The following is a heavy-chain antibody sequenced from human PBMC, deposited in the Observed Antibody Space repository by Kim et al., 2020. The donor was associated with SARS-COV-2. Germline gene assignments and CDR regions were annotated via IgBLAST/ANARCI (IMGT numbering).Heavy chain of an antibody. J-gene: IGHJ6*02. Sequence: GGSLRLSCAASGFTFSSYDMHWVRQATGKGLEWVSAIGTAGDTYYPGSVKGRFTISRENAKNSLYLQMNSLRAGDTAVCYCARVRRPQRITMVRGVYYGMDVWGQGTTVTVSS. CDR3: ARVRRPQRITMVRGVYYGMDV. V-gene: IGHV3-13*01. CDR2: IGTAGDT. D-gene: IGHD3-10*01. CDR1: GFTFSSYD.